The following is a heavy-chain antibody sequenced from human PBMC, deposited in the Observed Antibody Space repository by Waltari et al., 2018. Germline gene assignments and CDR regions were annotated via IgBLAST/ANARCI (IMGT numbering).Heavy chain of an antibody. V-gene: IGHV4-61*02. J-gene: IGHJ4*02. CDR3: ARDYTLDY. CDR1: GGSISSGRYY. CDR2: IYTSGST. Sequence: QVQLQESGPGLVKPSQTLSLTCTVSGGSISSGRYYWSWIRQPAGKGLEWIGRIYTSGSTNYNPSLKSRVTMSVDTSKNQFSLKLSSVTAADTAVYYYARDYTLDYWGQGTLVTVSS. D-gene: IGHD3-16*01.